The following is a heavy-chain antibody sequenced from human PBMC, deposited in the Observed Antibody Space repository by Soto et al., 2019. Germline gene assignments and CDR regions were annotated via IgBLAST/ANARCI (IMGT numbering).Heavy chain of an antibody. J-gene: IGHJ6*03. CDR2: ISSSSRTI. CDR1: GFTFSSYT. CDR3: AREYYYYYMDV. Sequence: GGSLRLSCAASGFTFSSYTMNWVRQAPGKGLEWVSYISSSSRTIYYADSVKGRFTISRDNAKNSLYLQMNSLRAEDTAVYYCAREYYYYYMDVWGKGTTVTVS. V-gene: IGHV3-48*01.